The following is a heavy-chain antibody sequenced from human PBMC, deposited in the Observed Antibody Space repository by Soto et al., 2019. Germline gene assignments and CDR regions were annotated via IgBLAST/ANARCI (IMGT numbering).Heavy chain of an antibody. CDR2: ISGSGGST. CDR3: AKDGLSDYVWGSLCYYYGMDV. V-gene: IGHV3-23*01. CDR1: GFTFSSYA. Sequence: EVQLLESGGGLVQPGGSLRLSCAASGFTFSSYAMSWVRQAPGKGLEWVSAISGSGGSTYYADSVKGRFTISRDNSKNTLYLQMNSLRAEDTAVYYCAKDGLSDYVWGSLCYYYGMDVWGQGTTVTVSS. J-gene: IGHJ6*02. D-gene: IGHD3-16*01.